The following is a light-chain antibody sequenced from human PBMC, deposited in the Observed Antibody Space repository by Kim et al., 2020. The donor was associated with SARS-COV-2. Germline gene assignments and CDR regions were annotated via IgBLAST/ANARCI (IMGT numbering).Light chain of an antibody. CDR2: GKN. Sequence: SSELTQDPAVSVALGQTVRITCQGDSLRSYYASWYQQKPGQAPVLVIYGKNNRPSGIPDRFSGSSSGNTASLTITGAQAGDEADYYCNSRDSSGNHLEVFGGGTQLTVL. V-gene: IGLV3-19*01. J-gene: IGLJ3*02. CDR1: SLRSYY. CDR3: NSRDSSGNHLEV.